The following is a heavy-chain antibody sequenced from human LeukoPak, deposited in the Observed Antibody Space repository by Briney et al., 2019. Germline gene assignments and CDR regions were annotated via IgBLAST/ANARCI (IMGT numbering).Heavy chain of an antibody. J-gene: IGHJ6*02. Sequence: GGSLRLSCVASGFSFGKYWMSWVRQAPGKGLEWVANIKQDGSEKYYVDSVKGRFTISRDNAKNSLYLQMNSLRAEDTAVYYCARDLYDSSGYYSAYYYGMDVWGQGTTVTVSS. D-gene: IGHD3-22*01. V-gene: IGHV3-7*03. CDR3: ARDLYDSSGYYSAYYYGMDV. CDR1: GFSFGKYW. CDR2: IKQDGSEK.